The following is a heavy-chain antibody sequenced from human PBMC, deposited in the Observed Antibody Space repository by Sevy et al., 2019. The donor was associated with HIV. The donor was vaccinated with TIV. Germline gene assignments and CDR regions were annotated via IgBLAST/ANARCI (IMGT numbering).Heavy chain of an antibody. CDR2: IYDSGSA. CDR1: GESISNYY. J-gene: IGHJ4*02. Sequence: SETLSLTCTVSGESISNYYWSWIRQPAGKGLEWIGRIYDSGSATYNPSLESRVTMSADTTKNQLSLKLNSVTAADTAVYYCARERVTIFGVTIDYYFDYWGQGTLVTVS. CDR3: ARERVTIFGVTIDYYFDY. V-gene: IGHV4-4*07. D-gene: IGHD3-3*01.